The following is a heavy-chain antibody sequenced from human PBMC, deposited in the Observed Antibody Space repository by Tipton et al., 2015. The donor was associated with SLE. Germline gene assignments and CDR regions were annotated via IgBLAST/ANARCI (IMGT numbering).Heavy chain of an antibody. Sequence: TLSLTCNVSGDSIRGHYWSWIRQPPGRGLEWIGYLYYSGSSNYNPSLKSRVTISVDTSQNQFSLKLSSVTAADTAVYYCARENPSGIIDCWGQGTLVTVSS. CDR1: GDSIRGHY. J-gene: IGHJ4*02. CDR3: ARENPSGIIDC. D-gene: IGHD1-26*01. CDR2: LYYSGSS. V-gene: IGHV4-59*11.